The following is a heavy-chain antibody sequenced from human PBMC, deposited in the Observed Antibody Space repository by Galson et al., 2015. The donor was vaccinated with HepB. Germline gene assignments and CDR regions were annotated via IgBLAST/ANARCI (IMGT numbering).Heavy chain of an antibody. J-gene: IGHJ2*01. D-gene: IGHD5-18*01. Sequence: SLRLSCAASGFIFSTYTFNWVRRAPRKDLEWISYISSTGTTIYYADSVKGRFTISRDNAENSLSLQMSNLRDEDTAVYYCVRVAIDTTIFRGYWYFDLWGRGTLVTVSS. CDR2: ISSTGTTI. CDR1: GFIFSTYT. V-gene: IGHV3-48*02. CDR3: VRVAIDTTIFRGYWYFDL.